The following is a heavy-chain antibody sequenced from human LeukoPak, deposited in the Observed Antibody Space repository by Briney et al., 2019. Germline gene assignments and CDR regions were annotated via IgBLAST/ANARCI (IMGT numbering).Heavy chain of an antibody. Sequence: LTGGSLRLSCAASGFGFSTYAMSWVRQAPGKGLEWVSGISASGDKIFYADSVKGRFTISRDNSKNSLFLQMSSLRAEDTAVYYCARGKRGDAFDIWGQGTMVAVSS. V-gene: IGHV3-23*01. D-gene: IGHD3-16*01. CDR3: ARGKRGDAFDI. CDR2: ISASGDKI. CDR1: GFGFSTYA. J-gene: IGHJ3*02.